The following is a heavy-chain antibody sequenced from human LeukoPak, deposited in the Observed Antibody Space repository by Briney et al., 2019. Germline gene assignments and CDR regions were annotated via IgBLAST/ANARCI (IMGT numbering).Heavy chain of an antibody. V-gene: IGHV3-21*01. D-gene: IGHD6-6*01. CDR3: ARDDPSTARASGMDV. CDR2: ISRDSAFV. Sequence: AGGSLRLSCAASGFTFSAYDMNWVRQAPGKGLEWVSYISRDSAFVYYADSVKGRLTISRDNAKNSLYLQMESLRGEDTAVYYCARDDPSTARASGMDVWGIGTTVTVSS. J-gene: IGHJ6*04. CDR1: GFTFSAYD.